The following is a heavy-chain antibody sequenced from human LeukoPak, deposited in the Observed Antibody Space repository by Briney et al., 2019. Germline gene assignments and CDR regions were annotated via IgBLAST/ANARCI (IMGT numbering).Heavy chain of an antibody. CDR3: ARENRITSGWYVY. V-gene: IGHV1-69*05. CDR2: IIPIFGTA. CDR1: VGTFSIYS. J-gene: IGHJ4*02. D-gene: IGHD6-19*01. Sequence: SVKVSCKASVGTFSIYSISWVRQAPGQGLEGMGGIIPIFGTAHYAQKSQLRVTVTTDESPSTDYIALSTVICDATAVYSCARENRITSGWYVYWGQGTLVTVSS.